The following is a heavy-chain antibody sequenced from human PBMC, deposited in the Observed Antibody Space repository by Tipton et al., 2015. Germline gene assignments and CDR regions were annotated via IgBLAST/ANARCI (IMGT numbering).Heavy chain of an antibody. CDR3: ARASIIQGYYHDSSRYYLLNS. Sequence: SLRLSCAASGFNFDVYGMSWVRLVPGKGLEWVSHIDWNGGITSYADSVKGRFTISRDNAKNSLYLQMNSLRAEDTAFYYCARASIIQGYYHDSSRYYLLNSWGQGTLVTVSS. D-gene: IGHD3-22*01. V-gene: IGHV3-20*04. J-gene: IGHJ1*01. CDR1: GFNFDVYG. CDR2: IDWNGGIT.